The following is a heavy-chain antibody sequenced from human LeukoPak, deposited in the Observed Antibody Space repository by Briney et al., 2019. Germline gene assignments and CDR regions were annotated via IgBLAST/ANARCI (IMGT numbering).Heavy chain of an antibody. CDR3: ARDLDCSSTSCYGRYYGMDV. Sequence: GRSLRLSCAASGFTFTDYAMHWVRQAPGKGLEWVAVMSYAGSNKYYADSVKGRFTISRDNSKNTLYLQMNSLRAEDTAVYYCARDLDCSSTSCYGRYYGMDVWGQGTTVTVSS. CDR1: GFTFTDYA. CDR2: MSYAGSNK. V-gene: IGHV3-30-3*01. D-gene: IGHD2-2*01. J-gene: IGHJ6*02.